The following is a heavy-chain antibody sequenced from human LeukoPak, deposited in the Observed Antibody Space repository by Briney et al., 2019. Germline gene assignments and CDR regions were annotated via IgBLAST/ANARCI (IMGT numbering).Heavy chain of an antibody. V-gene: IGHV1-58*01. Sequence: SAKVSCKASGFTFTSSAVQWVRQARGQRLEWIGWIVVGSGNTNYAQKFQERVTITRDMSTSTAYMELSSLRSEDTAVYYCAADRSHPRYSYGTHYYGMDVWGKGTTVTVSS. J-gene: IGHJ6*04. D-gene: IGHD5-18*01. CDR2: IVVGSGNT. CDR3: AADRSHPRYSYGTHYYGMDV. CDR1: GFTFTSSA.